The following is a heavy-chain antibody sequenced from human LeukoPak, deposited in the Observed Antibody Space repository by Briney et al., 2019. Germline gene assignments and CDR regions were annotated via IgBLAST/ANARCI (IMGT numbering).Heavy chain of an antibody. CDR2: IRYDGSNT. Sequence: GGSLRLSCAASGFTFSSYGMHWVRQAPGKGLEWVAFIRYDGSNTYYADSVKGRFTISRDNSKNTLYLQMNSLRAEDTAVYYCESTNGVAAAGLLLDYWGQGTLVTVSS. D-gene: IGHD6-13*01. J-gene: IGHJ4*02. CDR1: GFTFSSYG. V-gene: IGHV3-30*02. CDR3: ESTNGVAAAGLLLDY.